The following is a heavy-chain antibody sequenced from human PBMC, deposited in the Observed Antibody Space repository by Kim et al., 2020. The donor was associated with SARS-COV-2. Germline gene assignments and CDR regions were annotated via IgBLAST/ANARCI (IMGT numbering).Heavy chain of an antibody. CDR1: GGSISSGGYY. CDR2: IYYSGST. CDR3: ARLTIAVANSDY. Sequence: SETLSLTCTVSGGSISSGGYYWSWIRQHPGKGLEWIGYIYYSGSTYYNPSLKSRVTISVDTSKNQFSLKLSSVTAADTAVYYCARLTIAVANSDYWGQGTLVTVSS. V-gene: IGHV4-31*03. J-gene: IGHJ4*02. D-gene: IGHD6-19*01.